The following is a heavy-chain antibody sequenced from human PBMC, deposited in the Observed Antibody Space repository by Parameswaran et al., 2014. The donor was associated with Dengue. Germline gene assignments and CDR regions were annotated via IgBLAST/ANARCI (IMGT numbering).Heavy chain of an antibody. CDR2: INPSVGST. D-gene: IGHD3-22*01. CDR3: ARDPSAYYSHFDY. V-gene: IGHV1-46*01. J-gene: IGHJ4*02. Sequence: WVRQAPGQGLEWMGIINPSVGSTTYAQNFQGRVTMTRDTSTNTVYMELSSLRSEDTAVYYCARDPSAYYSHFDYWGQGTLVTVSS.